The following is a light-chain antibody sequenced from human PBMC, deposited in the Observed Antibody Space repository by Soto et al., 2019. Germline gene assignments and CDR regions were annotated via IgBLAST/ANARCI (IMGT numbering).Light chain of an antibody. V-gene: IGKV1-5*03. CDR1: QSVSGW. Sequence: DIQMTQSPSTLSASVGDRVTITCRAIQSVSGWLAWYQQRPGKAPKLLIYKASTLESGVPSRFSGSASGTEFTLTISTLQPDDFATYYCQQYDNYPLTFGGGTKVEFK. CDR3: QQYDNYPLT. J-gene: IGKJ4*01. CDR2: KAS.